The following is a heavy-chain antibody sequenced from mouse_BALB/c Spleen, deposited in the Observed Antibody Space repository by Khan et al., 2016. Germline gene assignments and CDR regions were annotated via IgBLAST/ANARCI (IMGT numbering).Heavy chain of an antibody. CDR2: IYPGNGDT. CDR3: ANCLSYGYWGFTMDY. V-gene: IGHV1-12*01. CDR1: GYTFTSYN. J-gene: IGHJ4*01. D-gene: IGHD1-2*01. Sequence: QVQLQQPGAELVKPGASVKMSCKASGYTFTSYNVHWLKQTPGKGLEWIGTIYPGNGDTSYNQMFKDKATLTADKSSSTAYMQLSSLTSEDSAVYYFANCLSYGYWGFTMDYWGQGTSVTVSS.